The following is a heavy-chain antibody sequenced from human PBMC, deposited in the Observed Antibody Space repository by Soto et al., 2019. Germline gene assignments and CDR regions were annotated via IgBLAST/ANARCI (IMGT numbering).Heavy chain of an antibody. Sequence: GESLKISCKGSGYSFTSYRIGWVRQMPGKGPEWMGIIYPGDSDTRYSPSFQGQVTISADKSISTAYLQWSSLKASDTAMYYCARTSAGGKYYYGMDVWGQGTTVTVSS. J-gene: IGHJ6*02. CDR2: IYPGDSDT. CDR3: ARTSAGGKYYYGMDV. CDR1: GYSFTSYR. D-gene: IGHD6-13*01. V-gene: IGHV5-51*01.